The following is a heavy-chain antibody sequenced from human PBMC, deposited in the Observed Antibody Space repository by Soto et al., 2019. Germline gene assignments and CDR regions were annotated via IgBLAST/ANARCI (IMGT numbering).Heavy chain of an antibody. D-gene: IGHD3-22*01. J-gene: IGHJ4*01. CDR1: GGTFSSYA. V-gene: IGHV1-69*13. CDR2: IIPIFGTA. CDR3: ARERGYSSDSSGYSDS. Sequence: SVKVSCKASGGTFSSYAISWVRQAPGQGLEWMGGIIPIFGTANYAQKFQGRVTITADESTSTAYMELSSLRSEDTAVYYCARERGYSSDSSGYSDSRRHAPPVT.